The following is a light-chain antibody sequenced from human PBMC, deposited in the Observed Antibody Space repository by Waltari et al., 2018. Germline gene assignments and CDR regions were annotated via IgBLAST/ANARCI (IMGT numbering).Light chain of an antibody. Sequence: QSALTQPASVSGSPGQSITISCTGTSSDVGGFNYVSWYQQHPGKAPRLIIYDVNDVIKRPSVVSVRFSGSKAGNTASLTISGLQAEDEADYYCSSYTSSSTYVFGTGTKVTVL. V-gene: IGLV2-14*03. CDR2: DVI. CDR1: SSDVGGFNY. CDR3: SSYTSSSTYV. J-gene: IGLJ1*01.